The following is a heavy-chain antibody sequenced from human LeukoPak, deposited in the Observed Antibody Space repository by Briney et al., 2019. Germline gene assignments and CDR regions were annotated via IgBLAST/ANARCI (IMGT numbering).Heavy chain of an antibody. CDR1: GYTLTELS. Sequence: ASVKVSCKVSGYTLTELSMHWVRQAPGKGLEWMGGFDPEDGETIYAQKFQGRVTVTEDTSTDIAYMELSSLRSEDTAVYYCATDRPLWFREKTGGHWFDPRGQGTLVTVSS. CDR3: ATDRPLWFREKTGGHWFDP. CDR2: FDPEDGET. V-gene: IGHV1-24*01. D-gene: IGHD3-10*01. J-gene: IGHJ5*02.